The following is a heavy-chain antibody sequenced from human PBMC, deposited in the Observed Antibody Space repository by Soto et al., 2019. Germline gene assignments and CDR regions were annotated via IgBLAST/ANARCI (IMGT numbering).Heavy chain of an antibody. V-gene: IGHV3-48*02. CDR1: GFTFTSYS. D-gene: IGHD3-16*01. J-gene: IGHJ5*02. CDR3: AREMGACSDSSCYPGPYDS. Sequence: GGSLRLSCAAPGFTFTSYSMNWVRQAPGQGLEWVSYITSKSTTIKYADSVKGRFTVSRDNAKNSLYLQLNSLRDEDTAVYYCAREMGACSDSSCYPGPYDSWGQGTLVTVPS. CDR2: ITSKSTTI.